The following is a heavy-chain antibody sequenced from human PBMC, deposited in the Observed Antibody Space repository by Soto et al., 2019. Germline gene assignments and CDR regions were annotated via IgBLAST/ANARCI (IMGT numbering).Heavy chain of an antibody. D-gene: IGHD3-22*01. Sequence: QVQLQESGPGLVKPSQTLSLTCTVSGGSISSGGYYWSWIRQHPGKGLEWIGYIYYRGSTYYNPPLKSGVTISVETSKNQFSLKLSSVTAADTAVYYCAREAYYDSSGYYRKFDYYYGMDVWGQGTTVTVSS. CDR1: GGSISSGGYY. J-gene: IGHJ6*02. V-gene: IGHV4-31*03. CDR3: AREAYYDSSGYYRKFDYYYGMDV. CDR2: IYYRGST.